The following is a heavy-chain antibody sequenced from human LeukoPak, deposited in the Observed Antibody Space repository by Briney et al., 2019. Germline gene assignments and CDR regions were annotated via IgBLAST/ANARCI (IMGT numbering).Heavy chain of an antibody. D-gene: IGHD3-10*01. J-gene: IGHJ3*02. CDR1: GGSISSSSYY. V-gene: IGHV4-39*07. CDR3: ARPTTSAMVRGVISAFDI. Sequence: SETLSLTCTVSGGSISSSSYYWGWIRQPPGKGLEWIGSIYYSGSTNYNPSLKSRVTISVDTSKNQFSLKLSSVTAADTAVYYCARPTTSAMVRGVISAFDIWGQGTMVTVSS. CDR2: IYYSGST.